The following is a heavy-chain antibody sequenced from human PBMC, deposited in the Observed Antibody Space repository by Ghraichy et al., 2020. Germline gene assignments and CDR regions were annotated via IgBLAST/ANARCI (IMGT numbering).Heavy chain of an antibody. CDR2: IYYTGST. J-gene: IGHJ4*02. CDR1: GGSISSNTYY. CDR3: ARGQRSSGWPFDY. Sequence: SETLSLTCTVSGGSISSNTYYWGWIRQPPGKGLEWIVSIYYTGSTYYNPSLKSRVTISVDTSKNQFSLRLSSVTAADAAVYYCARGQRSSGWPFDYWGQGTLVIVSS. V-gene: IGHV4-39*07. D-gene: IGHD6-19*01.